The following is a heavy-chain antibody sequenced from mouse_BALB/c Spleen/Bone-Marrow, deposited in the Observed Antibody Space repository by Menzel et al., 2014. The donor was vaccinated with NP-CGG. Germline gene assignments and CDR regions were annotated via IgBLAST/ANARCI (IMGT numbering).Heavy chain of an antibody. Sequence: EVQLQQSGPELVKPGASVKMSCKASGYTFTSYVMHWVKQKPGQGLEWIGNINPYNDGTKYNEKFKGKATLTSDKFSSTAYMELGSLTSGDSAVYYCARSLYGFDWYFDVWGAGTTVTVSS. D-gene: IGHD2-2*01. V-gene: IGHV1-14*01. CDR2: INPYNDGT. J-gene: IGHJ1*01. CDR1: GYTFTSYV. CDR3: ARSLYGFDWYFDV.